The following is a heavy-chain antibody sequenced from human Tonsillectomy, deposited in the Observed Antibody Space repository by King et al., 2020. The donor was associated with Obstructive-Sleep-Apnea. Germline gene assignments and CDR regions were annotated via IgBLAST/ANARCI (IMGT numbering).Heavy chain of an antibody. CDR2: ISGSGGST. D-gene: IGHD1-26*01. CDR3: AKGRELLDHFDY. CDR1: GFTFSSYA. Sequence: VQLVESGGGLVGPGGSLRLSCAASGFTFSSYAMNWVRQAPGKGLEWVSAISGSGGSTYYADSVKGRFTISRDNSKNTLYLQMNSLRAEDTAVYYCAKGRELLDHFDYWGQGTLVTVSS. V-gene: IGHV3-23*04. J-gene: IGHJ4*02.